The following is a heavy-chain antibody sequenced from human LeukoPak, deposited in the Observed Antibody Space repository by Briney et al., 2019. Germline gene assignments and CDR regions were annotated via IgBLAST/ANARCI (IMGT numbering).Heavy chain of an antibody. Sequence: TGGSLRLSCTASGFTFSDCDMNWSRQAPGKGLEWVSSISYRTSHIYYADSVKGRFTISRDNAKNSLYLQMDSLRAEDTAVYFCGRAFPPLRTAAAGDYWGQGTLVTVSS. V-gene: IGHV3-21*01. J-gene: IGHJ4*02. CDR3: GRAFPPLRTAAAGDY. D-gene: IGHD6-13*01. CDR1: GFTFSDCD. CDR2: ISYRTSHI.